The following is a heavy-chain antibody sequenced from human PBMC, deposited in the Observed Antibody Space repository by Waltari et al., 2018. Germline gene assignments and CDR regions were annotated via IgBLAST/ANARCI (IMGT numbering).Heavy chain of an antibody. CDR2: ITSSSSYI. CDR3: ARDPLHYYGSGSLYYFDY. D-gene: IGHD3-10*01. Sequence: EVQLVESGGGLVKPGGSLRLSCAASGFTFSSYSMNWVRQAPGKGLEWVSCITSSSSYIYYTDSVKGRFTIARDNAKNSLYLKMNSLRAEDTAVYYCARDPLHYYGSGSLYYFDYWGQGTLVTVSS. V-gene: IGHV3-21*01. J-gene: IGHJ4*02. CDR1: GFTFSSYS.